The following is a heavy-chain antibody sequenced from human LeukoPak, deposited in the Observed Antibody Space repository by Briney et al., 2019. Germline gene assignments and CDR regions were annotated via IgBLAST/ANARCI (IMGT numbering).Heavy chain of an antibody. J-gene: IGHJ4*02. CDR3: ARIGYRRRSFDY. Sequence: GGSLRLSCAASGFRFTNYWMSWVRQAPGKGLEWVANIKQDGSEIDYVDSMKGRFAISRDNAKNSVYLQVSSLRAEDTAVYYCARIGYRRRSFDYWGQGTLVTVSS. CDR2: IKQDGSEI. CDR1: GFRFTNYW. D-gene: IGHD5-12*01. V-gene: IGHV3-7*01.